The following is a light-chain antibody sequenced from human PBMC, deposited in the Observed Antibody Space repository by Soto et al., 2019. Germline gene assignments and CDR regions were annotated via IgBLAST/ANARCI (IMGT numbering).Light chain of an antibody. V-gene: IGKV3-15*01. CDR3: QQYYNWPRT. J-gene: IGKJ1*01. Sequence: EIVMTQSPATLSVSPGERATLSCRASQSVSTNLAWYQQKPGQAPRLLIYVTSARATGIPARFSGSGSGTEFTLTISSLQSEDFAVYYCQQYYNWPRTFGQGTKVDI. CDR2: VTS. CDR1: QSVSTN.